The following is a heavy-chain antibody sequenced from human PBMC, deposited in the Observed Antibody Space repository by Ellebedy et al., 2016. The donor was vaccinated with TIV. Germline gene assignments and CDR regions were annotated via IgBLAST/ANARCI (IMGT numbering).Heavy chain of an antibody. V-gene: IGHV3-21*06. CDR2: ISSTSSYI. CDR1: GFTFSSYS. J-gene: IGHJ2*01. D-gene: IGHD5-24*01. CDR3: ARDQRWLQRTWYFDL. Sequence: GGSLRLXXVASGFTFSSYSMNWVRQAPGKGLEWVSSISSTSSYIHYADSMKGRFTISRDNAKNSLYLQMNSLSVEDTAVYYCARDQRWLQRTWYFDLWGRGTLVTVSS.